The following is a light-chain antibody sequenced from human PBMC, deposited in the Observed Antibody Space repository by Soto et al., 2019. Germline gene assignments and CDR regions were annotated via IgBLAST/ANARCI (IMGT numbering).Light chain of an antibody. J-gene: IGKJ3*01. CDR3: QQYYSYPVT. V-gene: IGKV1-8*01. CDR2: AAS. CDR1: QGISSY. Sequence: AIRMTQSPSPLSASTGDRVTITCRASQGISSYLAWYQQKPGKAPKLLIYAASTLQSGVPSRFSGSGSGTDFTLTISCPQSEDFATYYCQQYYSYPVTFGPGTKVDIK.